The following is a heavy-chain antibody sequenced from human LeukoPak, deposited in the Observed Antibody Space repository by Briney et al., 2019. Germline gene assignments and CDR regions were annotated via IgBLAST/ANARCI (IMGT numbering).Heavy chain of an antibody. J-gene: IGHJ3*02. D-gene: IGHD3-22*01. CDR3: ARAEGYYYDSSGYAFDI. CDR1: GFTFSSYS. CDR2: ISSSSSYI. Sequence: TGGSLRLSCAASGFTFSSYSMNWVRQAPGKGLEWVSFISSSSSYIYYADSVKGRFTISRDNAKNSLYLQMNSLRAEDTAVYYCARAEGYYYDSSGYAFDIWGQGTMVTVSS. V-gene: IGHV3-21*01.